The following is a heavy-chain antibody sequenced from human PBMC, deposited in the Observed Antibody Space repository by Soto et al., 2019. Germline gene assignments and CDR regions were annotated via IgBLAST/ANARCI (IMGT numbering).Heavy chain of an antibody. D-gene: IGHD6-13*01. Sequence: GGSLRLSCAASGFTFDDYAMHWVRQVPGKGLEWVPGINWNSGSIGYADSVKGRFAISRDNAKNSLHLQMNSLRAEDTAFYYCVKDESINWYSGHFRHWGQGTLVTVSS. CDR2: INWNSGSI. CDR3: VKDESINWYSGHFRH. V-gene: IGHV3-9*01. J-gene: IGHJ1*01. CDR1: GFTFDDYA.